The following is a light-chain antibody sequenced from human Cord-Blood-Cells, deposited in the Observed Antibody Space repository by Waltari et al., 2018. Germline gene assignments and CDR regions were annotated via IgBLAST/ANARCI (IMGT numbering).Light chain of an antibody. CDR1: SNDGGSYNL. Sequence: QSALTQPASVSGSPGQSITISCTGTSNDGGSYNLVSWYQPHPGKAPKPMIYEVNKRPSGVSNRFSGSKSGNTASLTISGLQAEDEADYYCCSYAGSSTFSFGGGTKLTVL. CDR2: EVN. CDR3: CSYAGSSTFS. J-gene: IGLJ2*01. V-gene: IGLV2-23*02.